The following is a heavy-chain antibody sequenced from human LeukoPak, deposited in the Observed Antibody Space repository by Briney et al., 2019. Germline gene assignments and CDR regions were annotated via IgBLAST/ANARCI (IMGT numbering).Heavy chain of an antibody. V-gene: IGHV4-39*01. J-gene: IGHJ4*02. CDR1: GGSIRSSSYY. CDR3: ARISGRYSSSWYIRPFDY. CDR2: IYYSGST. Sequence: SETLSLTCTVSGGSIRSSSYYWGWIRQPPGKGLEWIGSIYYSGSTYYNPSLKSRVTISVDTSKNQFSLKLSSVTAADTAVYYCARISGRYSSSWYIRPFDYWGQGTLSPSPQ. D-gene: IGHD6-13*01.